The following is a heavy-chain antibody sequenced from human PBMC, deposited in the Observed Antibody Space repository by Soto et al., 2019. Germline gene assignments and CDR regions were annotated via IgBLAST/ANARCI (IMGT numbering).Heavy chain of an antibody. D-gene: IGHD3-3*01. CDR1: GYNFTSYW. V-gene: IGHV5-10-1*01. Sequence: ESLKISCKGSGYNFTSYWIIWVRQMPGKGLEWMGNIDPTDSFTNYSPSFQGHVTISTDKSMSTAYLQWGTLKASDTATYYCARRGYEFLSGLVVWGQGTMVTVSS. CDR3: ARRGYEFLSGLVV. J-gene: IGHJ6*02. CDR2: IDPTDSFT.